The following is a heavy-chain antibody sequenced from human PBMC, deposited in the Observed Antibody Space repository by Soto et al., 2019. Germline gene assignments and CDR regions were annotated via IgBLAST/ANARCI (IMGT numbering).Heavy chain of an antibody. J-gene: IGHJ2*01. CDR2: VSHRSSYI. CDR3: ARDWRLGGIHWYFDL. D-gene: IGHD3-16*01. V-gene: IGHV3-21*01. Sequence: GALRLSCAGSGFTFSDYSMNWVRKAPGKGLEWVSSVSHRSSYIYYADSVQGRFTISRDNAENSLYLQMSSLRAEDSAVYYCARDWRLGGIHWYFDLWGRGTLVTVSS. CDR1: GFTFSDYS.